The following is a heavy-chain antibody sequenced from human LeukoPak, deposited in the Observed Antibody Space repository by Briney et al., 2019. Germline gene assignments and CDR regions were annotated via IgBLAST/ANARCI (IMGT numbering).Heavy chain of an antibody. Sequence: KPSETLSLTCTVAGASISSYYGSWLRHPPGEGLEWVGYISSSGSTDYNSSLKSRVTISLDTSKNQFSLKLNSVTAADTAVYYCARLNYGFPDYWGQGTLVTVSS. J-gene: IGHJ4*02. CDR2: ISSSGST. CDR1: GASISSYY. D-gene: IGHD3-3*01. V-gene: IGHV4-59*01. CDR3: ARLNYGFPDY.